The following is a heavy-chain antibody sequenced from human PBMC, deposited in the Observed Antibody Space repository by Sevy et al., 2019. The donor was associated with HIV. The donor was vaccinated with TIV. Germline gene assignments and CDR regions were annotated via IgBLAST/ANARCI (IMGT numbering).Heavy chain of an antibody. CDR1: GYTFSDFY. Sequence: ASVKVSCKASGYTFSDFYIHWVRQAPGQGLEWMVGINPKDGGTNFPQNFRGRVTVTRDTSISTVYLEVTRLTSDDTAVYFCARDGLHWGQFDYWGPGSLVTVSS. V-gene: IGHV1-2*02. CDR2: INPKDGGT. D-gene: IGHD7-27*01. CDR3: ARDGLHWGQFDY. J-gene: IGHJ4*02.